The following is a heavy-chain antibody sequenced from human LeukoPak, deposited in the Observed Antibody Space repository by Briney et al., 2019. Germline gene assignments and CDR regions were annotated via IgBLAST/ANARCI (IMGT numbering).Heavy chain of an antibody. D-gene: IGHD2-15*01. CDR2: IYYSGST. J-gene: IGHJ4*02. CDR1: GGSISSGGYS. Sequence: SQTLSLTCTVSGGSISSGGYSWSWIRQHPGKGLEWIGYIYYSGSTYYNPSLKSRVTISVDTSKNQFSLKLSSVTAADTAVYYCARIGERIFPDYWGQGTLVTVSS. V-gene: IGHV4-31*03. CDR3: ARIGERIFPDY.